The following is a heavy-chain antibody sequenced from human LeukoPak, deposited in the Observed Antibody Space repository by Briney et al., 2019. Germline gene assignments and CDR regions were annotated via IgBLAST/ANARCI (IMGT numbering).Heavy chain of an antibody. J-gene: IGHJ6*02. CDR1: GGSFSGYY. CDR3: ARGRVLTPGYIARDWDYGMDV. D-gene: IGHD3/OR15-3a*01. Sequence: KSSETLSLTCAVYGGSFSGYYWSWIRQPPGKGLEWIGEINHSGSTNYNPSLKSRVTISVDTSKNQFSLKLSSVTAADTAVYYCARGRVLTPGYIARDWDYGMDVWGQGTTVTVSS. V-gene: IGHV4-34*01. CDR2: INHSGST.